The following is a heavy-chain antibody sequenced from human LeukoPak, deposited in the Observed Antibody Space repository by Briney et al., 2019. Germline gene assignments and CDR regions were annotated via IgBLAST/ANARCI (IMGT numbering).Heavy chain of an antibody. J-gene: IGHJ5*02. D-gene: IGHD1-1*01. CDR3: ARGPITEDGTFHSPNA. CDR2: MYYSGSP. V-gene: IGHV4-59*08. CDR1: NSSITKYH. Sequence: SETQSLTCTVTNSSITKYHWSSIREPPGKGLDGIGHMYYSGSPNYNPSLKSRVTISVDRSKNQFSLKLTSVTAADTAVYYCARGPITEDGTFHSPNAWGQGTLVTVSS.